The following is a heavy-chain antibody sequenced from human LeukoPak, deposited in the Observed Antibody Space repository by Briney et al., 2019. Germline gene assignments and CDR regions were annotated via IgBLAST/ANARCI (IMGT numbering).Heavy chain of an antibody. V-gene: IGHV4-34*01. CDR3: ARTGGSFYFYYYMDV. D-gene: IGHD1-26*01. CDR1: GGSFSGYY. Sequence: SETLSLTCAVYGGSFSGYYWSWIRQPPGKGLEWIGEINHSGSTNYNPSLKSRVTISVDTSKNQFSLRLTSVTAADTAVYYCARTGGSFYFYYYMDVWGKGTTVTVSS. CDR2: INHSGST. J-gene: IGHJ6*03.